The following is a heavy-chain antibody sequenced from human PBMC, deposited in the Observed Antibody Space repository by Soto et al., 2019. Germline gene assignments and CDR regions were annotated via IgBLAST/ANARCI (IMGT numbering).Heavy chain of an antibody. V-gene: IGHV1-2*02. CDR1: GYIFSDYY. Sequence: GASVKVSCKASGYIFSDYYIHWVRQAPGQGLEWMGWIDPRNGGTKYAQKFQDRLTMTTDTSTSTAFLELRRLRLDDTAVYYCARASYYSDSFGYFLDSWGQGTLVTVSS. D-gene: IGHD3-22*01. J-gene: IGHJ4*02. CDR2: IDPRNGGT. CDR3: ARASYYSDSFGYFLDS.